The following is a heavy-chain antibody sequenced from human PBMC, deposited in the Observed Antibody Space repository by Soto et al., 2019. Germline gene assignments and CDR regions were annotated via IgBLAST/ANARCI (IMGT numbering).Heavy chain of an antibody. CDR3: ASQRSAKLAAASTDY. V-gene: IGHV1-69*01. D-gene: IGHD6-13*01. Sequence: QVQLVQSGAEVKKPGSSVKVSCKASGGTFSSYAISWVRQAPGQGLEGMGGVIPIFGTANYAQKFQGRVTITADESTSTAYMELSSLRSEDTAVYYCASQRSAKLAAASTDYWGQGTLVTVSS. J-gene: IGHJ4*02. CDR1: GGTFSSYA. CDR2: VIPIFGTA.